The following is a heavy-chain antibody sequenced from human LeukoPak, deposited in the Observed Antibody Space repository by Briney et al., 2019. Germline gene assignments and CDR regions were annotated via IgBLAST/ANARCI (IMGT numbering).Heavy chain of an antibody. J-gene: IGHJ6*02. CDR1: GVTFSSYW. CDR3: AKGIGDLYYYYYGMDV. Sequence: GGSLRLSCAASGVTFSSYWMSWVRQAPGKGLEWVANIKEDGSEKYYVDSVKGRFTISRDNAKNSLYLQMNSLRAEDTAVYYCAKGIGDLYYYYYGMDVWGQGTTVTVSS. V-gene: IGHV3-7*01. CDR2: IKEDGSEK. D-gene: IGHD3-10*01.